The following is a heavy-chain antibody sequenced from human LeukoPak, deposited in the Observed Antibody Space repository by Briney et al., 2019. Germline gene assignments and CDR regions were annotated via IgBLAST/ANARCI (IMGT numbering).Heavy chain of an antibody. V-gene: IGHV4-31*03. CDR2: TYYNGSA. CDR3: ARVSAFFYESYGYRPILLDV. J-gene: IGHJ6*02. Sequence: SQTLSLTCTVSGGSISSAAYFWSWIRQFPGKGLDWIGYTYYNGSAYYNPSLKNRVIMSVDTSKDQFSLKVKSTTSADTAEYYCARVSAFFYESYGYRPILLDVWGQGTTVTVSS. CDR1: GGSISSAAYF. D-gene: IGHD3-22*01.